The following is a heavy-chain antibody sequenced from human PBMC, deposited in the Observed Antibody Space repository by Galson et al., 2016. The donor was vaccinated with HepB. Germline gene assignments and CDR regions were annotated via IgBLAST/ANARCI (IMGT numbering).Heavy chain of an antibody. D-gene: IGHD1-26*01. Sequence: SETLSLTCTVSGGSVSSPSYYWSWIRQPPGKGLEWIGYVFYSGNTKYNPSLKSRVTISVDTSKNHFSLNLSSVTAADTAVYYCARDTFYRGSSWGQGTLVTVSS. V-gene: IGHV4-61*03. CDR2: VFYSGNT. CDR1: GGSVSSPSYY. J-gene: IGHJ4*02. CDR3: ARDTFYRGSS.